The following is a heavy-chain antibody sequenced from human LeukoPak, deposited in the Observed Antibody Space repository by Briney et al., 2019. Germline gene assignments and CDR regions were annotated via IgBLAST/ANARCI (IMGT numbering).Heavy chain of an antibody. CDR3: ARGRVAYSAYYFDY. CDR1: GDSITNYF. CDR2: IYYTGNT. D-gene: IGHD2-15*01. J-gene: IGHJ4*02. V-gene: IGHV4-59*01. Sequence: SETLSLTCSVSGDSITNYFWSWIRQPPGKGLEWIGYIYYTGNTNYKPSLKSRVTMSVDTSTNQFSLRLRSVTAADTAVYYCARGRVAYSAYYFDYWGRGTLVTVSS.